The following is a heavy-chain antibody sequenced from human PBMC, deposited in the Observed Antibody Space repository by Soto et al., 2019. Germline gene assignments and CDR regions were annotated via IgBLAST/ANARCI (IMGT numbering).Heavy chain of an antibody. D-gene: IGHD5-18*01. Sequence: GGSLRLSCSASGFTFSSYAMHWVRQAPGKGLEYVSTLSSHGGSTYYADSVKGRFTISRDNSKNTLYLQMSSLRPEDTAVYYCVKTLQYSYGLPHWGQGTLVTVSS. CDR2: LSSHGGST. CDR3: VKTLQYSYGLPH. CDR1: GFTFSSYA. V-gene: IGHV3-64D*06. J-gene: IGHJ4*02.